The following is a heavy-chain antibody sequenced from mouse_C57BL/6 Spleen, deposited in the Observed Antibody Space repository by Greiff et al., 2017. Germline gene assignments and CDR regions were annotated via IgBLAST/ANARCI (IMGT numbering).Heavy chain of an antibody. CDR2: IYPSDSET. CDR1: GYTFTSYW. J-gene: IGHJ4*01. D-gene: IGHD6-1*01. Sequence: QVQLKQPGAELVRPGSSVKLSCKASGYTFTSYWMDWVKQRPGQGLEWIGNIYPSDSETHYNQKFKDKATLTVDKSSSTAYMQLSSLTSEDSAVYYCARSPLILSYAMDYWGQGTSVTVSS. V-gene: IGHV1-61*01. CDR3: ARSPLILSYAMDY.